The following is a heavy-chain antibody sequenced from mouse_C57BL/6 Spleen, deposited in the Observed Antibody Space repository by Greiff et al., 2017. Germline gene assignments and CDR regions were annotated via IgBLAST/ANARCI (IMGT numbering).Heavy chain of an antibody. CDR3: ARDFAY. CDR1: GYSITSGYY. Sequence: EVKLMESGPGLVKPSQSLSLTCSVTGYSITSGYYWNWIRQFPGNKLEWMGYISYDGSNNYNPSLKNRISITRDTSKNQFFLKLNSVTTEDTATXYCARDFAYWGQGTLVTVSA. CDR2: ISYDGSN. J-gene: IGHJ3*01. V-gene: IGHV3-6*01.